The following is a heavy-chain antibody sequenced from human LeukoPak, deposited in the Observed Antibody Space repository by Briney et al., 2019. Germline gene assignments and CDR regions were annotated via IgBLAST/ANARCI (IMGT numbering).Heavy chain of an antibody. J-gene: IGHJ5*02. Sequence: PSETLSLTCTVSGGSISSSSYYWGWIRQPPGKGLEWIGSIYYSGSTYYNPSLKSRVTISVDTSKNQFSLKLSSVTAADTAVYYCARGGRYCSGGSCYAWFDPWGQGTLVTVSS. CDR3: ARGGRYCSGGSCYAWFDP. CDR1: GGSISSSSYY. D-gene: IGHD2-15*01. V-gene: IGHV4-39*07. CDR2: IYYSGST.